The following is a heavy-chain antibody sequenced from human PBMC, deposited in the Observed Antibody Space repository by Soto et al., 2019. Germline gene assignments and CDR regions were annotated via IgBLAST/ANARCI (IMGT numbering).Heavy chain of an antibody. Sequence: EVQLVESGGGLVQLGGSLRLSWAASGSTFNGYGRHWFRQPPGKGREWVSRIDYDGDTTNYADSVKGRFTISRDNAKNTLYLQMSSLTAADTAVYYCARVARGAWGIFDPWGQGTLVTVSP. CDR1: GSTFNGYG. D-gene: IGHD3-16*01. J-gene: IGHJ5*02. CDR2: IDYDGDTT. CDR3: ARVARGAWGIFDP. V-gene: IGHV3-74*01.